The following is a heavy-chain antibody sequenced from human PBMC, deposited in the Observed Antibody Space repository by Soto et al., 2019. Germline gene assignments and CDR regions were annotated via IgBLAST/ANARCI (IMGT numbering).Heavy chain of an antibody. V-gene: IGHV4-39*01. CDR1: GGSISSSSYY. CDR3: ASIDFCRNWFDP. CDR2: IYYSGST. Sequence: QLQLQESGPGLVKPSETLSLTCTVSGGSISSSSYYWGWIRQPPGKGLEWIGSIYYSGSTYYNPSLKSRVTISVDTSKNQFSLKLSSVTAADTAVYYCASIDFCRNWFDPWGQGTLVTVSS. J-gene: IGHJ5*02. D-gene: IGHD3-3*01.